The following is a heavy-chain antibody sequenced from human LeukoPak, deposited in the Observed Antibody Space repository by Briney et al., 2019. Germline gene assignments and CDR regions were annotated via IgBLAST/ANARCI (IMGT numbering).Heavy chain of an antibody. CDR3: ARGHAGY. J-gene: IGHJ4*02. CDR1: GESFSGHY. Sequence: SETLSLTCAVNGESFSGHYWTWIRQPPGKGLEWIGEINHSGSTNYNPSLKSRVTISVDTSKNQFSLKLSSVTAADTAVYYCARGHAGYWGQGTLVTVSS. D-gene: IGHD3-10*01. V-gene: IGHV4-34*01. CDR2: INHSGST.